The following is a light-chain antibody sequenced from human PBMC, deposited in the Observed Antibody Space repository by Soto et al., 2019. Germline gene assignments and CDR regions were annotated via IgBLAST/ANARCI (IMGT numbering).Light chain of an antibody. CDR3: HHYET. CDR2: GAS. J-gene: IGKJ1*01. V-gene: IGKV3-20*01. Sequence: EIVFTQSPGTLSFSPGDRATLSCRASQSVSRSYLGWYQQKPGQAPRLLMYGASIRAAGVPDRFSGSGSGTEFTLTISRLEPEDFTLYYCHHYETLGQGTKVDIK. CDR1: QSVSRSY.